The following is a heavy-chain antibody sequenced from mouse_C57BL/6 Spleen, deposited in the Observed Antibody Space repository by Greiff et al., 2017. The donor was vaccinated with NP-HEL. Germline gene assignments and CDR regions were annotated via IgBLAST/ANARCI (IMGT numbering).Heavy chain of an antibody. Sequence: VQLQQSGPELVKPGASVKMSCKASGYTFTDYNMHWVKQSHGKSLEWIGYINPNNGGTSYNQKFKGKATLTVNKSSSTAYMELRSLTSEESAVYYCAKFMTTVVAPSYYAMDYWGQGTSVTVSS. J-gene: IGHJ4*01. CDR3: AKFMTTVVAPSYYAMDY. CDR2: INPNNGGT. CDR1: GYTFTDYN. D-gene: IGHD1-1*01. V-gene: IGHV1-22*01.